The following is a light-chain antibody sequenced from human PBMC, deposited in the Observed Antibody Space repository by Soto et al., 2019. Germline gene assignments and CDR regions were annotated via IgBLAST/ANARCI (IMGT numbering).Light chain of an antibody. J-gene: IGLJ3*02. Sequence: QSALTQPPSASGSPGQSVTISCTGTSSDVGGYNYVSWYQQHPGKAPKLMIYEVSKRPSGVPDRFSGSKSGNTASLTVSGLQAQDEADYYCISYAGSNNWVFGGGTKLIVL. CDR1: SSDVGGYNY. V-gene: IGLV2-8*01. CDR3: ISYAGSNNWV. CDR2: EVS.